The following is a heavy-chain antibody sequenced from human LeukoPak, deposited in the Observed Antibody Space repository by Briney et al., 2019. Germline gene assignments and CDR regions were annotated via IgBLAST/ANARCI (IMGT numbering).Heavy chain of an antibody. J-gene: IGHJ1*01. Sequence: PSETLSLTCAVYGGSFSGYYWSWIRQPPGKGLEWIGEINHSGSTNYNPSLKSRVTISVDTSKNQFSLKLSSVTAADTAVYYCARHGSGSYIEYFQHWGQGTLVTVSS. V-gene: IGHV4-34*01. CDR1: GGSFSGYY. CDR3: ARHGSGSYIEYFQH. CDR2: INHSGST. D-gene: IGHD3-10*01.